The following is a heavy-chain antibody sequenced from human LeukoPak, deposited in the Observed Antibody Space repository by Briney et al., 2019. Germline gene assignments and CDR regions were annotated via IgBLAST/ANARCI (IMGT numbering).Heavy chain of an antibody. CDR2: INPNSGGT. CDR3: ARDGALGDYYYGMDV. Sequence: ASVKVSCKASGYTFTGYYMHWVRQAPGQGLEWMGWINPNSGGTNYAQKFQGRGTMTRDTSISTAYMELSRLRSDDTAVYYCARDGALGDYYYGMDVWGQGTTVTVSS. J-gene: IGHJ6*02. CDR1: GYTFTGYY. V-gene: IGHV1-2*02. D-gene: IGHD3-10*01.